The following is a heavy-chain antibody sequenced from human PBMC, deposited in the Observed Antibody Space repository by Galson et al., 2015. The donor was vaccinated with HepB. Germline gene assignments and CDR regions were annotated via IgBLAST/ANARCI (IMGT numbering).Heavy chain of an antibody. D-gene: IGHD6-6*01. Sequence: SLRLSCAASGFSFSSYAISWVRQAPGKGLEWVSAISNSGGRTYYADSVKGRFTISRDNSKNTLSLQMNSLKAEGTAVYYCVRDVAAQFDYWGQGTLVTVSS. CDR3: VRDVAAQFDY. J-gene: IGHJ4*02. V-gene: IGHV3-23*01. CDR1: GFSFSSYA. CDR2: ISNSGGRT.